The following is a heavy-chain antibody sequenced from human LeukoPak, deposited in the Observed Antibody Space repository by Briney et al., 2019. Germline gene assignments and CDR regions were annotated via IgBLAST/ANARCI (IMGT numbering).Heavy chain of an antibody. D-gene: IGHD5-18*01. CDR1: GFTFSSYA. Sequence: GRSLRLSCAASGFTFSSYAMHWVRQAPGKGLEWVSVISYDGSNKYYADSVKGRFTISRDNSKNTLYLQMNSLRAEDTAVYYCAKDPTYNYGYYYYYYGMDVWGQGTTVTVSS. V-gene: IGHV3-30*04. J-gene: IGHJ6*01. CDR2: ISYDGSNK. CDR3: AKDPTYNYGYYYYYYGMDV.